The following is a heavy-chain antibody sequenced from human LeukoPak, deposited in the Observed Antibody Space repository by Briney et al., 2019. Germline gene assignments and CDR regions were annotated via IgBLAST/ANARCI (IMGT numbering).Heavy chain of an antibody. CDR2: ISYDGSNK. Sequence: GRSLRLSCAASGFIFSSYTMHWVRQAPGKGLEWVAVISYDGSNKYYAGSVKGRFTISRDNSKNTLYLQMNSLRAEDTAVYSCARDNTGFWSGLGYYMDVGGKGTTVTVSS. CDR3: ARDNTGFWSGLGYYMDV. V-gene: IGHV3-30*04. CDR1: GFIFSSYT. D-gene: IGHD3-3*01. J-gene: IGHJ6*03.